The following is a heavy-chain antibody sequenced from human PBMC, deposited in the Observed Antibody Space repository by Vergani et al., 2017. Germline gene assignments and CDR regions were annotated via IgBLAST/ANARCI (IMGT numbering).Heavy chain of an antibody. V-gene: IGHV1-18*01. D-gene: IGHD3-16*01. CDR3: ARVGGGVRYGMDV. CDR1: GYSFINYG. Sequence: QSQLVQSGDEVKKPGASVKVSCKTSGYSFINYGISWVRQAPGQGLEWLGWVSPYNGNTNYGQKIQGRVTMTTDTSTRTAYMQLRSLTSEDTAVYFCARVGGGVRYGMDVWGQGTSVSVSS. J-gene: IGHJ6*02. CDR2: VSPYNGNT.